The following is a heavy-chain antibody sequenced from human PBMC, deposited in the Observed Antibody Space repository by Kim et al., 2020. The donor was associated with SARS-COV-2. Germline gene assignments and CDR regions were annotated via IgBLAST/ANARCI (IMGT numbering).Heavy chain of an antibody. CDR3: AKGLRDILTGYQVDYFDY. J-gene: IGHJ4*02. V-gene: IGHV3-33*06. D-gene: IGHD3-9*01. CDR1: GFTFSSYG. Sequence: GGSLRLSCAASGFTFSSYGMHWVRQAPGKGLEWVAVIWYDGSNKYYADSVKGRFTISRDNSKNTLYLQMNSLRAEDTAVYYCAKGLRDILTGYQVDYFDYWGQGTLVTVSS. CDR2: IWYDGSNK.